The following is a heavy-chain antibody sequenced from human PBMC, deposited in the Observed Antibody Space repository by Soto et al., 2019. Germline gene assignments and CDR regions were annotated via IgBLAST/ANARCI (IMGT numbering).Heavy chain of an antibody. D-gene: IGHD2-2*01. CDR1: GYTFTSYG. CDR3: ARTRGSHHLYYYYGMDV. J-gene: IGHJ6*02. CDR2: ISAYNGNT. V-gene: IGHV1-18*01. Sequence: ASVKVSCKASGYTFTSYGISWVRQAPGQGLEWMGWISAYNGNTNYAQKLQGRVTMTTDTSTSTAYMELRSLRSDDTAVYYCARTRGSHHLYYYYGMDVWGQGATVTVSS.